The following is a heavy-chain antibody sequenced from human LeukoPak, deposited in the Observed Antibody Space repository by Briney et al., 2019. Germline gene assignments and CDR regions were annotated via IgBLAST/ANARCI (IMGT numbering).Heavy chain of an antibody. CDR3: AKDRPITMVRGVMDV. J-gene: IGHJ6*02. V-gene: IGHV3-23*01. D-gene: IGHD3-10*01. CDR1: GFTFSSYA. CDR2: ISGSGGST. Sequence: PGGSLRLSCAASGFTFSSYAMSWVRQAPGKGLEWVSAISGSGGSTYYADSVRGRFTISRDNSKNTLYLQMNSLRAEDTAVYYCAKDRPITMVRGVMDVWGQGTTVTVFS.